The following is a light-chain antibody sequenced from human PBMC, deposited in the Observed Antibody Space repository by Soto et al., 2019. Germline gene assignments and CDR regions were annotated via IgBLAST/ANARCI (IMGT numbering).Light chain of an antibody. CDR3: SSHTTSSALQV. CDR2: GVS. V-gene: IGLV2-14*01. J-gene: IGLJ1*01. CDR1: ISDFVVYNY. Sequence: QSVLTQPASVSGSPGQSITISCTGTISDFVVYNYVSWYQQHPGKAPKLMIYGVSNRPSGVSNRFSGSKSGNTASLTISGLQAEDEADYYCSSHTTSSALQVFGSGTKLTVL.